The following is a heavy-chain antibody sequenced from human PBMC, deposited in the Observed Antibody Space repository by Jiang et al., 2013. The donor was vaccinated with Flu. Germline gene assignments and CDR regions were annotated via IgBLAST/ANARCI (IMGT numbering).Heavy chain of an antibody. CDR1: GGSISSNGYY. Sequence: GSGLVKPSQTLSLTCTVSGGSISSNGYYWSWIRQHPGKGLEWIGYIYYTGSVYHNPSLESRVTISLDTSKNQFSLNLTSVTAADTAVYYCARGRARAGTTFVYWGQGTLVTVSS. D-gene: IGHD1-1*01. CDR3: ARGRARAGTTFVY. J-gene: IGHJ4*02. CDR2: IYYTGSV. V-gene: IGHV4-31*03.